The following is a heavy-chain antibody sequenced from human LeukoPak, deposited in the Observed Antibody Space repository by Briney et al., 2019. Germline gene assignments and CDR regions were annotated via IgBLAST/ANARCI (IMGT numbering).Heavy chain of an antibody. CDR1: GYTFTSYY. J-gene: IGHJ5*02. CDR3: ARSPYCSSTSCYGRWFDP. D-gene: IGHD2-2*01. Sequence: ASVKVSCKASGYTFTSYYMHWVRQAPGQGLEWMGLINPTGGSTSYAQKFQGRVTMTRDTSISTAYMELSRLRSDDTAVYYCARSPYCSSTSCYGRWFDPWGQGTLVTVSS. CDR2: INPTGGST. V-gene: IGHV1-46*01.